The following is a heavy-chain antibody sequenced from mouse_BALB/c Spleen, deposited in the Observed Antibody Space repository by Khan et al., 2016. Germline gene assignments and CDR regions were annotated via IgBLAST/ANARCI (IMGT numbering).Heavy chain of an antibody. CDR3: ARDDYGSSYFDY. D-gene: IGHD1-1*01. Sequence: EVQLQESGPGLVKPSQSLSLTCTVTVYSITSDYAWNWIRQFPGNKLEWMGYISYSGSTSYNPSLKSRISITRDTSKNQFFLQLNSVTTEDTATSYCARDDYGSSYFDYWGQGTTLTVSS. J-gene: IGHJ2*01. CDR1: VYSITSDYA. CDR2: ISYSGST. V-gene: IGHV3-2*02.